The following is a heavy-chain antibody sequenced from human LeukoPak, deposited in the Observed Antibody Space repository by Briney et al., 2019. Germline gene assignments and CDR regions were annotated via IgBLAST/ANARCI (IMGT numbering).Heavy chain of an antibody. J-gene: IGHJ4*02. CDR3: AKDRLGARNYFDY. CDR2: ISYDGSNK. Sequence: PGRSLRLSCAASGFTFSSYAMHWVRQAPGKGLEWVAVISYDGSNKYYADSVKGRFTISRDNSKNTLYLQMNSLRAEDTAVYYCAKDRLGARNYFDYWGQGTLVTVSS. V-gene: IGHV3-30-3*01. CDR1: GFTFSSYA. D-gene: IGHD1-26*01.